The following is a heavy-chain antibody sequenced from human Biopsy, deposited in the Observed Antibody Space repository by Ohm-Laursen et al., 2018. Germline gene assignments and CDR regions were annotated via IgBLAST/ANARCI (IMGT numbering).Heavy chain of an antibody. CDR1: GFTFSSYA. CDR2: IAKHGDDV. V-gene: IGHV3-23*01. D-gene: IGHD3-9*01. J-gene: IGHJ4*02. CDR3: ANNNGGRLFDWSFDY. Sequence: SLSLSLSPSGFTFSSYALGSVRQAPGRGLAWVSDIAKHGDDVFYADSVKGRFTISKDNSKSTLFLQMDSLRADGTAVHYCANNNGGRLFDWSFDYWGQGTLVTVSS.